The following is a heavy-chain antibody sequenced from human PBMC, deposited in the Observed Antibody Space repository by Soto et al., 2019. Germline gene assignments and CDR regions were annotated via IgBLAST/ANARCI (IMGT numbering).Heavy chain of an antibody. CDR1: GYTFTTYD. V-gene: IGHV1-8*01. CDR3: ARRKERSGPNYFDY. Sequence: QVQLVQSGAEVKKPGASVKVSCKASGYTFTTYDINWVRQAPGQGLEWMGWMNPYTGKAGYAQKFQGRVTMTRDNSISTAYRELSGLRSEDTAVYYCARRKERSGPNYFDYWGQGTLVTVSS. J-gene: IGHJ4*02. CDR2: MNPYTGKA. D-gene: IGHD6-25*01.